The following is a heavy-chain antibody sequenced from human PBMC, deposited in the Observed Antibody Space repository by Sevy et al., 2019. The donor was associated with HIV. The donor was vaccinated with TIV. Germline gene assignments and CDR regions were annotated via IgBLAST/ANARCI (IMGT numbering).Heavy chain of an antibody. CDR2: INHSGST. CDR1: GGSFSGYY. J-gene: IGHJ4*02. CDR3: ARVVSGSYYDLDY. Sequence: SETLSLTCAVYGGSFSGYYWSWIRQPPGKGLEWIGEINHSGSTNYNPSLKSRVTISVDTSKNQFSLKQSSVTAADTAVYYCARVVSGSYYDLDYWGQGTLVTVSS. D-gene: IGHD1-26*01. V-gene: IGHV4-34*01.